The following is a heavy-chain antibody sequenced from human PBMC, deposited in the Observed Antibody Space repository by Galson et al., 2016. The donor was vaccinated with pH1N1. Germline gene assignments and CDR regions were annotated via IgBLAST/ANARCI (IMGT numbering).Heavy chain of an antibody. CDR3: ARERAGAFQL. V-gene: IGHV3-7*01. CDR1: GFTFSTYW. J-gene: IGHJ3*01. Sequence: SLRLSCADSGFTFSTYWMTWVRQIPGKGLQWLANIKQDGSEKHYVDSVKGRFTISRDNAKNSLYLQMNSLRAEDTAVYYCARERAGAFQLWGQGTIVIVSS. D-gene: IGHD2-2*01. CDR2: IKQDGSEK.